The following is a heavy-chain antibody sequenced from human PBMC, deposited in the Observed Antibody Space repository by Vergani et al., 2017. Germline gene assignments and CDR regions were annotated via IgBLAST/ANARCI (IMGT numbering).Heavy chain of an antibody. J-gene: IGHJ6*03. CDR2: IWYDGSKE. V-gene: IGHV3-33*01. CDR3: ARSGYCAHGVCYMTYYYSMDV. Sequence: QVQLEESGGGVVQPGRSLRLSCAGSGFTLSSHAMHWVRQAPGKGLEWVAFIWYDGSKEYYADSVKGRFTISRDNSMNILYLQMNNLRAADTDVYYCARSGYCAHGVCYMTYYYSMDVWGKGTAVTVSS. CDR1: GFTLSSHA. D-gene: IGHD2-8*01.